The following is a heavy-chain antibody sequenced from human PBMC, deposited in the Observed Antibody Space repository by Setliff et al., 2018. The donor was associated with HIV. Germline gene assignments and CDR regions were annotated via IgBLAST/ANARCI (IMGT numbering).Heavy chain of an antibody. V-gene: IGHV3-30*02. CDR1: GFTFSSYG. CDR2: IRYDGSNK. CDR3: ARAWSDYGDYDLESFDY. D-gene: IGHD4-17*01. Sequence: GGSLRLSCAASGFTFSSYGMHWVRQAPGKGLEWVAFIRYDGSNKSYADSVKGRFTISRDNSKNTLYLQMNSLRAEDTAVYYCARAWSDYGDYDLESFDYWGQGTLVTVSS. J-gene: IGHJ4*02.